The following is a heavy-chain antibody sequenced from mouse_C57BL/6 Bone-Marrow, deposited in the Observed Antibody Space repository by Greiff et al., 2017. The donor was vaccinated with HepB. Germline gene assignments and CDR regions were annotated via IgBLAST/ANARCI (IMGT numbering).Heavy chain of an antibody. CDR2: IYPRDGST. Sequence: VQLQQSGPELVKPGASVKLSCKASGYTFTSYDINWVKQRPGQGLEVIGWIYPRDGSTKYNEKFKGKATLTVDTSSRTAYMELHSLSSEDSAVYFCARNGGQSYEGYSVALDVWGTGTTVTVSS. V-gene: IGHV1-85*01. CDR1: GYTFTSYD. CDR3: ARNGGQSYEGYSVALDV. J-gene: IGHJ1*03. D-gene: IGHD2-3*01.